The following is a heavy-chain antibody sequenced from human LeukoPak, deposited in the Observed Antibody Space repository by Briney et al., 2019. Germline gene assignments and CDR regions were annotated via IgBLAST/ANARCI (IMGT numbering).Heavy chain of an antibody. CDR2: IRYDGSNK. J-gene: IGHJ4*02. CDR1: GFTFSNYE. CDR3: AKDLNVLRYFDWLPSYGGVDY. D-gene: IGHD3-9*01. V-gene: IGHV3-30*02. Sequence: PGGSLRLSCAASGFTFSNYEMHWVRQAPGKGLEWVAFIRYDGSNKYYADSVKGRFTISRDNSKNTLYLQMNSLRAEDTAVYYCAKDLNVLRYFDWLPSYGGVDYWGQGTLVTVSS.